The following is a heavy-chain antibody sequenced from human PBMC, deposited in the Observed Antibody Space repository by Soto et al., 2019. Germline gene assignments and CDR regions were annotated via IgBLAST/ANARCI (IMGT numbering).Heavy chain of an antibody. V-gene: IGHV1-69*05. CDR1: GGTFSSYA. Sequence: ASVKVSCKATGGTFSSYAMSWVRQAPGQGLEWMGGIIPIFGTANYAQKFKGRFTISRDNSKNTLYLQMNSLRAEDTAVYHCTKAYYYDRSGYPPLDYWGQGTLVTVSS. D-gene: IGHD3-22*01. CDR2: IIPIFGTA. J-gene: IGHJ4*02. CDR3: TKAYYYDRSGYPPLDY.